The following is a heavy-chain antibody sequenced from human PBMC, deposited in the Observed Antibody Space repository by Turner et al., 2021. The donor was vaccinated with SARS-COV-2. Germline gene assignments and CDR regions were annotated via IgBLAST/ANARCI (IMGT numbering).Heavy chain of an antibody. J-gene: IGHJ4*02. CDR2: ISPILGIA. D-gene: IGHD3-10*01. V-gene: IGHV1-69*04. CDR1: GGTFSSYP. CDR3: ARINSGGFDY. Sequence: VQLGQSGAEVKKPGSSVKVSCKASGGTFSSYPISWVRQAPGQGLEWMGRISPILGIANYAQKFQGRVTITADKSTSTAYMELSSLRSEDTAVYYCARINSGGFDYWGQGTLVTVSS.